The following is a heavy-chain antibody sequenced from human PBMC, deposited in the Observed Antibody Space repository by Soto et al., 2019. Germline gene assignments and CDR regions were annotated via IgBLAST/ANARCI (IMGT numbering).Heavy chain of an antibody. Sequence: PGGSLRLSCAASGFTFSSYAMSWVRQAPGKGLEWVSAISGSGGSTYYADSVKGRFTISRDNSKNTLYLQMNSLRAEDTAVYYCAKDRGPYYDFWSGYYPTPGYYYGMDVWGQGTTVTVSS. V-gene: IGHV3-23*01. CDR1: GFTFSSYA. CDR3: AKDRGPYYDFWSGYYPTPGYYYGMDV. D-gene: IGHD3-3*01. J-gene: IGHJ6*02. CDR2: ISGSGGST.